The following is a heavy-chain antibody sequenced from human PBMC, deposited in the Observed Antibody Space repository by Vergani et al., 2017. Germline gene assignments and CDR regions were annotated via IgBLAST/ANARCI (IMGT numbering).Heavy chain of an antibody. D-gene: IGHD2-21*02. V-gene: IGHV4-59*01. CDR2: IYYSGST. CDR3: ARAYCGGDCYSDY. J-gene: IGHJ4*02. Sequence: QVQLQESGPGLVKPSETLSLTCTVPGGSISSYYWSWIRQPPGKGLEWIGYIYYSGSTNYNPSLKSRVTISVDTSKNQFSLKLSSVTAADTAVYYCARAYCGGDCYSDYWGQGTLVTVSS. CDR1: GGSISSYY.